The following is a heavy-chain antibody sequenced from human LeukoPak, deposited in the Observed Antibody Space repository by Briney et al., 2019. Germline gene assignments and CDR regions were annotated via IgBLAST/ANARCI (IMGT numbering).Heavy chain of an antibody. Sequence: GSSVKVSCKASGGTFSSYAISWVRQAPGQGLEWMGGIIPIFGTANYAQKFQGRVTITADESTSTAYMELSSLRSEDTAVYYCARGENYGDYIRTLLGAFDIWGQGTMVTVSS. CDR1: GGTFSSYA. CDR3: ARGENYGDYIRTLLGAFDI. D-gene: IGHD4-17*01. V-gene: IGHV1-69*01. J-gene: IGHJ3*02. CDR2: IIPIFGTA.